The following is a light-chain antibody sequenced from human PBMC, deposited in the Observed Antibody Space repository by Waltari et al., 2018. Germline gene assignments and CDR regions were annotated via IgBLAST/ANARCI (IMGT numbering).Light chain of an antibody. CDR3: QQHATYPVT. V-gene: IGKV1-17*01. CDR1: QDIRTY. Sequence: DIQMTQSPSSLSASAGDTVTITCRASQDIRTYVAWYQQKPGKAPKPLIYFASNLETGVPSRFSGSGSGTRFTLTISSLQPEDFATYYCQQHATYPVTFGQGTTLEIK. J-gene: IGKJ2*01. CDR2: FAS.